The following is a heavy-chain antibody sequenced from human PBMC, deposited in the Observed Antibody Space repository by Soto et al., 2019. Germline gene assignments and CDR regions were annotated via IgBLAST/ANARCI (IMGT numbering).Heavy chain of an antibody. J-gene: IGHJ6*02. CDR3: AKDSAGTSYGMDV. CDR2: ISSSSSYI. V-gene: IGHV3-21*01. D-gene: IGHD6-19*01. Sequence: GGSLRLSCAASGFTFSSYSMNWVRQAPGKGLEWVSSISSSSSYIYYADSVKGRFTISRDNAKNTLYLQMNSLRAEGTAVYYCAKDSAGTSYGMDVWGQGTTVTVSS. CDR1: GFTFSSYS.